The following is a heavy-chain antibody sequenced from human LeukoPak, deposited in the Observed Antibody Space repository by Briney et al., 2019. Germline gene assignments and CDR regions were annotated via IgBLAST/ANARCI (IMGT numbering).Heavy chain of an antibody. CDR2: ISSSGSTI. V-gene: IGHV3-48*03. CDR3: ARGEYYYDSSGYPWAFDI. CDR1: GFTFSSYE. D-gene: IGHD3-22*01. Sequence: PGGSLRLSCAASGFTFSSYEMNWVRQAPGKGLEWGSYISSSGSTIYYADSVKSRFTISRDNAKNSLYLQMNSLRAEDTALYYCARGEYYYDSSGYPWAFDIWGQGTMVTVSS. J-gene: IGHJ3*02.